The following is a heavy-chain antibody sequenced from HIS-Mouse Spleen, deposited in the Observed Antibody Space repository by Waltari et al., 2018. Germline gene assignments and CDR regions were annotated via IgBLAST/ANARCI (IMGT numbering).Heavy chain of an antibody. D-gene: IGHD1-26*01. J-gene: IGHJ4*02. V-gene: IGHV4-39*07. CDR1: GGSISSSSYY. CDR3: AREEYIVGANIDY. Sequence: QLQLQESGPGLVKPSETLSLTCTVSGGSISSSSYYCGCIRQPPGKGLEWIGSIYYSGSTYYNPSLKSRVTISVDTSKNQFSLKLSSVTAADTAVYYCAREEYIVGANIDYWGQGTLVTVSS. CDR2: IYYSGST.